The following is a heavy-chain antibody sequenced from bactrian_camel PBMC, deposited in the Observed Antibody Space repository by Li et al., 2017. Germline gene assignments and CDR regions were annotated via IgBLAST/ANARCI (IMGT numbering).Heavy chain of an antibody. CDR2: IDTGDGST. Sequence: DVQLVESGGGSVQPGGSVRLSCAASGYTFNTYSWLRQAPGQEREGVAAIDTGDGSTYYLNSVEGRFTISKDSTANTLSLRMNNLKPEDTAMYYCGTDDSQLACRLRRGSWSSSDLRFWGQGTQVTVS. J-gene: IGHJ6*01. CDR1: GYTFNTY. CDR3: GTDDSQLACRLRRGSWSSSDLRF. D-gene: IGHD1*01. V-gene: IGHV3S31*01.